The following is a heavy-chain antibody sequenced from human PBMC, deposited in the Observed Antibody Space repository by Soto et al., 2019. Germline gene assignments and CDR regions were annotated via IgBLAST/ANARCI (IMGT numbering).Heavy chain of an antibody. V-gene: IGHV1-69*12. CDR3: ASGIQLWLRRINTGYSG. CDR2: IIPMFGTA. CDR1: GGTFSTYA. Sequence: QVQLVQSGAEVKKPESSVKVSCKAPGGTFSTYAISWVRQAPGQGLEWMGGIIPMFGTANYAQRFQDRVTPTAAESTTTVYMELSRLRSEDTAVYFCASGIQLWLRRINTGYSGWGQGTLVTVSS. D-gene: IGHD5-18*01. J-gene: IGHJ4*02.